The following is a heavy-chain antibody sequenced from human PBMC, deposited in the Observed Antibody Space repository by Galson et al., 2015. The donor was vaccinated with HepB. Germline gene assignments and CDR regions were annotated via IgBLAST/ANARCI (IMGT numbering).Heavy chain of an antibody. CDR1: GFTFNNYA. CDR2: INAVGSST. CDR3: AKVHHAYIQLWLMDY. D-gene: IGHD5-18*01. J-gene: IGHJ4*02. Sequence: SLRLSCAASGFTFNNYAMSWVRQTPGKGLEWVSSINAVGSSTYYADSVKGRFTISRDISTNTLYLQMNSLTAEDSAVYYCAKVHHAYIQLWLMDYWGQGTLVTVSS. V-gene: IGHV3-23*01.